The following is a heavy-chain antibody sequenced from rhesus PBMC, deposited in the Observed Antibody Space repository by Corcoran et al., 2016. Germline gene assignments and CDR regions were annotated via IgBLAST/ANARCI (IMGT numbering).Heavy chain of an antibody. CDR1: GYSISSGYG. CDR2: IYGCSGST. Sequence: QVQLQESGPGLVKPSETLSLTCAVSGYSISSGYGWGCIRQPPGKGLEWIGQIYGCSGSTYYNPSLKRRVNVSKDTSKNQFSRKLSSVTAADTAVYYCAREDDSGSWNFDYWGQGVLVTVSS. J-gene: IGHJ4*01. D-gene: IGHD6-25*01. CDR3: AREDDSGSWNFDY. V-gene: IGHV4-127*01.